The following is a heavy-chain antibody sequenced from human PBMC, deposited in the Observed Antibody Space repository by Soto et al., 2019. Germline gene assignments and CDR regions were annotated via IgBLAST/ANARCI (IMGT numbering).Heavy chain of an antibody. CDR2: ISGSGFGT. D-gene: IGHD3-22*01. J-gene: IGHJ4*02. CDR1: GFTFRSYA. V-gene: IGHV3-23*01. Sequence: AVGSLRLSCAASGFTFRSYAMSWVRQTPGKGLLWVSTISGSGFGTHYADSVKGRFTISRENSKNTLYLQMNSLRAEDTAVYYCAKEDDSAGYFSPPVDWGQGTLVTVSS. CDR3: AKEDDSAGYFSPPVD.